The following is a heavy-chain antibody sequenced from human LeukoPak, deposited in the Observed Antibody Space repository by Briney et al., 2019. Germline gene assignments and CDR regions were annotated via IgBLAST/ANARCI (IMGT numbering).Heavy chain of an antibody. CDR2: INHSGST. D-gene: IGHD4-23*01. J-gene: IGHJ4*02. Sequence: SETLSLTCAVYGGSFSGYYWSWIRQPPGKGLEWIGEINHSGSTNYNPSLRSRVTISVDKSDNQFSLKLNSMTAADTAVYYCARNAGNSDVDYWGQGTLVTVSS. CDR1: GGSFSGYY. CDR3: ARNAGNSDVDY. V-gene: IGHV4-34*01.